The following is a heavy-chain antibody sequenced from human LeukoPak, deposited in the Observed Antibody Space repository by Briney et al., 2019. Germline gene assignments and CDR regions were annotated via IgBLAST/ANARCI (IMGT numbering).Heavy chain of an antibody. CDR2: INQNGSET. D-gene: IGHD3-22*01. CDR3: ARKKYYYDTSTYGWFDP. CDR1: GFTFSTYW. V-gene: IGHV3-7*01. Sequence: PGGSLRVSCAASGFTFSTYWMTWVRQAPGKGLEWVANINQNGSETYYVDSVKGRFTISRDNAKNSLYLQMNSLRVEDTAVYYCARKKYYYDTSTYGWFDPWGQGISVTVSS. J-gene: IGHJ5*02.